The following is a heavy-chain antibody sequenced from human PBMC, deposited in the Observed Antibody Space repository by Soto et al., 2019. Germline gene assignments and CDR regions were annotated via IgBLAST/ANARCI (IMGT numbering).Heavy chain of an antibody. Sequence: QVQLRESGPGLVKPSQTLSLTCTVSGDSISSGDYYWSWIRQPPGKGLEGIGCIYYSGNTYYTPSLTRRFSRSVDTSKNQFALQLSSVTVVDTAVYYWASGFKRYSSPPGPLDYWGQGTLVTVSS. V-gene: IGHV4-30-4*01. CDR1: GDSISSGDYY. CDR3: ASGFKRYSSPPGPLDY. J-gene: IGHJ4*02. D-gene: IGHD6-13*01. CDR2: IYYSGNT.